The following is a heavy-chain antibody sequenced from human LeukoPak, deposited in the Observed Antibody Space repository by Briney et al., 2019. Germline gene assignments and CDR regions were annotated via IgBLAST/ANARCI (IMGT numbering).Heavy chain of an antibody. Sequence: GGSLRLSCAASGFTVSSNYMSWVRQAPGKGLEWVSVIYSGGSTYYADSVKGRFTISRDNSKNTLYLQMNSLRAEDTAVYYCAKDKTPYCSSTSCIPSWGQGTLVTVSS. J-gene: IGHJ4*02. CDR3: AKDKTPYCSSTSCIPS. CDR1: GFTVSSNY. D-gene: IGHD2-2*01. V-gene: IGHV3-53*01. CDR2: IYSGGST.